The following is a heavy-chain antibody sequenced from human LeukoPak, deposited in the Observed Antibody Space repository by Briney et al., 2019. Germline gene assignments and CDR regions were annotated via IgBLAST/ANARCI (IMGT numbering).Heavy chain of an antibody. CDR3: ARVALGRRWLQTSYYYGMDV. CDR2: INPNSGGT. V-gene: IGHV1-2*06. D-gene: IGHD5-24*01. J-gene: IGHJ6*02. Sequence: ASVKVSCKASGYTITGYYMHWVRQAPGQGLEWMGRINPNSGGTNSAQKFQGRITMTRDTPISTAYMELSGLRSDDTAVYYCARVALGRRWLQTSYYYGMDVWGQGTTVTVSS. CDR1: GYTITGYY.